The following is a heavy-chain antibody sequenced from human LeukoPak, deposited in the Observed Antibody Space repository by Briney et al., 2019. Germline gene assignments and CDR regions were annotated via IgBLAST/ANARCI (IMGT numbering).Heavy chain of an antibody. V-gene: IGHV3-7*01. CDR2: IRQDGDEK. Sequence: GGSLRLSCAGSGFIFNSHWVTWVLQAPGMGLEWVGNIRQDGDEKFYADSVRGRFTISRDNAKNSLYLHLNSLRAEDTAIYYCARVRTEWYIDLWGRGTLVTVSP. J-gene: IGHJ2*01. CDR1: GFIFNSHW. D-gene: IGHD2-8*02. CDR3: ARVRTEWYIDL.